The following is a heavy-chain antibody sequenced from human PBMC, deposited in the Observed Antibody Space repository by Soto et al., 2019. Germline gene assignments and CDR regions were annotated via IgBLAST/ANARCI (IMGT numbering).Heavy chain of an antibody. CDR3: ARVGVGAYHFDD. D-gene: IGHD1-26*01. V-gene: IGHV3-74*01. J-gene: IGHJ4*02. CDR1: GFTFSNYW. CDR2: INPDGNTR. Sequence: EVQLVESGGALVQPGGPLTLSCAASGFTFSNYWMHWVRQAPGKGLVWVSRINPDGNTRSYADSVKGRFTISRDNRENTLYLQMHSLRAEDTAVYYCARVGVGAYHFDDWGQGTRVTVSS.